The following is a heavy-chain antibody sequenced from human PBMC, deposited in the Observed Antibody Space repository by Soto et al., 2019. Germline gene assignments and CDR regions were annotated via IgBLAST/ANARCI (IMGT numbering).Heavy chain of an antibody. Sequence: PSVKVSCKASGGTFSSYAISWVRQAPGQGLEWMGGIIPIFGTANYAQKFQGRVTITADESTSTAYMELSSLRSEDTAVYYCARAAVDTAMPSDYYYYYGMDVWGQGTTVTVSS. CDR2: IIPIFGTA. V-gene: IGHV1-69*13. CDR1: GGTFSSYA. J-gene: IGHJ6*02. CDR3: ARAAVDTAMPSDYYYYYGMDV. D-gene: IGHD5-18*01.